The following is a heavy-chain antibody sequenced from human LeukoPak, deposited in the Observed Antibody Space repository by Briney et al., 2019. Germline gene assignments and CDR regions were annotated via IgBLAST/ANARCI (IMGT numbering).Heavy chain of an antibody. D-gene: IGHD3-10*01. CDR3: AKDRLWFGEFRDAFDI. Sequence: PGGSLRLSCAASGFTFSSYAMSWVRQAPGKGLEWVSAISGSGGSTYYADSVKGRFTISRDNSKNTLYLQMNSLRAEDTAVYYCAKDRLWFGEFRDAFDIWGQGTMVTVSS. CDR2: ISGSGGST. CDR1: GFTFSSYA. J-gene: IGHJ3*02. V-gene: IGHV3-23*01.